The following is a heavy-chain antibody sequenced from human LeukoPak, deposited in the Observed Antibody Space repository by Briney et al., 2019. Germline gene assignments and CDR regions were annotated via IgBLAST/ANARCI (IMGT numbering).Heavy chain of an antibody. V-gene: IGHV3-53*01. CDR3: AREDALDY. Sequence: GGSLRLSCAASGFTVSTNFITWVRQAPGKGLERVSVSNTGGSTYYADSVKGRFTISRDNSKNTVYLQMKSVRAEDTAVYYCAREDALDYWGQGMLVTVSS. J-gene: IGHJ4*02. CDR2: SNTGGST. D-gene: IGHD2-8*01. CDR1: GFTVSTNF.